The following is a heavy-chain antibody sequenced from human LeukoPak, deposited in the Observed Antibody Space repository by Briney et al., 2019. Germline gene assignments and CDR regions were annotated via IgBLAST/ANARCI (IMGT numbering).Heavy chain of an antibody. Sequence: PGGSLRLSCEASGLTFGDYWMTWVRQAPGKGPECVANIKQDGSETHYVDSVKGRFTISRDNSKNSLYLQMNSLRTEDTALYYCAKDIYRDIVGAPSPFDCWGQGTLVTVSS. D-gene: IGHD1-26*01. CDR2: IKQDGSET. CDR3: AKDIYRDIVGAPSPFDC. CDR1: GLTFGDYW. J-gene: IGHJ4*02. V-gene: IGHV3-7*05.